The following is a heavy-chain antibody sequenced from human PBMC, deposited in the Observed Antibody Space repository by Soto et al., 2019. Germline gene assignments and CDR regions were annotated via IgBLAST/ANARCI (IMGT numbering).Heavy chain of an antibody. J-gene: IGHJ4*02. D-gene: IGHD6-6*01. CDR1: GFTFGYYA. CDR3: XSFLQSSIAARRGRVDY. V-gene: IGHV3-49*03. Sequence: GVSLRLSCTASGFTFGYYAMSWFRQAPGKGLEWVGFIRSKAYGGTTEYAASVKGRFTISRDDSKSIAYLQMNSLKTEDTAVYYCXSFLQSSIAARRGRVDYWGQGTLVTVSS. CDR2: IRSKAYGGTT.